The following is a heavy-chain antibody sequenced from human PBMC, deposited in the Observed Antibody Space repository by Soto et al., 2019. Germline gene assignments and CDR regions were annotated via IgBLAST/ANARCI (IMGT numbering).Heavy chain of an antibody. CDR1: GGSISSYY. V-gene: IGHV4-59*01. CDR2: IYYSGST. J-gene: IGHJ6*02. D-gene: IGHD3-22*01. Sequence: SETLSLTCTVSGGSISSYYWSWIRQPPGKGLEWIGYIYYSGSTNYNPSLKSRVTISVDTSKNQFSLKLSSVTAADTAVYYCARDRGYDSSGYYYYYYGMDVWGQGTTVTVSS. CDR3: ARDRGYDSSGYYYYYYGMDV.